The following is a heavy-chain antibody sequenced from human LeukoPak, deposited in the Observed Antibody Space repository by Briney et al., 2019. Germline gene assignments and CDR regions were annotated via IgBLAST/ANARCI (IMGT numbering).Heavy chain of an antibody. CDR1: GGTFSSYA. CDR2: IIPILGIA. J-gene: IGHJ5*02. Sequence: SVKVSCKASGGTFSSYAISWVRQAPGQGLEWMGRIIPILGIANYAQKFQGRVTITADKSTSTAYMELSSLRSEDTAVYYCAREGGIVDNWFDPWGQGAQVTVSS. CDR3: AREGGIVDNWFDP. D-gene: IGHD2-21*01. V-gene: IGHV1-69*04.